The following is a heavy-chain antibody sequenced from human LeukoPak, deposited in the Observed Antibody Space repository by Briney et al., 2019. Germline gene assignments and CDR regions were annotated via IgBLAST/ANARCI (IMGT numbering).Heavy chain of an antibody. CDR3: AKPYYDSLAGPFPFDY. D-gene: IGHD3-22*01. J-gene: IGHJ4*02. CDR2: ISDTGRLS. V-gene: IGHV3-23*01. Sequence: PGGSLRLSCAASGFTFSSSAMSWVRQAPGKGLEWVAAISDTGRLSYCADSVNGRFTISRDNSKNTLYLQMNSLRAEDTAVYYCAKPYYDSLAGPFPFDYWGQGTLVTVSS. CDR1: GFTFSSSA.